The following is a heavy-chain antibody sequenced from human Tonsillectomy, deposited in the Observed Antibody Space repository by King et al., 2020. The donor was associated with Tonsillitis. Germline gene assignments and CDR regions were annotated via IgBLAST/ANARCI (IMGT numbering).Heavy chain of an antibody. J-gene: IGHJ4*02. V-gene: IGHV3-30*02. Sequence: VQLVESGGGVVKPGGSLTLSCEASGFTFSTYGIHWVRQAPGKGLEWVTFIRYDGSDKYYADSVKGRFTISKDNSKNTVYLQMNSLRVEDTAVYYCGKAPLVEMATGIDFWGQGTVVTVPS. CDR2: IRYDGSDK. D-gene: IGHD5-24*01. CDR3: GKAPLVEMATGIDF. CDR1: GFTFSTYG.